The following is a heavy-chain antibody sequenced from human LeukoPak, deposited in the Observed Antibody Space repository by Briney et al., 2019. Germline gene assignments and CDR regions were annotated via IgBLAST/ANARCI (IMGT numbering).Heavy chain of an antibody. CDR2: IRYDGSNK. J-gene: IGHJ4*02. CDR3: ARRPEDCSGNSCYTAPDY. V-gene: IGHV3-30*02. Sequence: GGSLRLSCAASGFTFSGYGMHWVRQAAGRGLEWVAFIRYDGSNKYYADSVKGRFTISRDNSKNTLYLQMNSLRPEDTAVYYCARRPEDCSGNSCYTAPDYWGQGTLVTVSS. CDR1: GFTFSGYG. D-gene: IGHD2-15*01.